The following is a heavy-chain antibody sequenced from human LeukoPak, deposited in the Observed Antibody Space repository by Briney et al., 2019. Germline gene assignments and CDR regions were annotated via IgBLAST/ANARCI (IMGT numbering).Heavy chain of an antibody. CDR3: ARVDCSSTSCYTYFDY. CDR1: GYTFTSYY. D-gene: IGHD2-2*02. CDR2: INPNNGGT. V-gene: IGHV1-2*02. Sequence: ASAKVSCKASGYTFTSYYMHWVRQAPGQGLEWMGWINPNNGGTNYAQKFQGRVTMTRDTSISTAYMELSRLRSDDTAVYYCARVDCSSTSCYTYFDYWGRGTLVTVSS. J-gene: IGHJ4*02.